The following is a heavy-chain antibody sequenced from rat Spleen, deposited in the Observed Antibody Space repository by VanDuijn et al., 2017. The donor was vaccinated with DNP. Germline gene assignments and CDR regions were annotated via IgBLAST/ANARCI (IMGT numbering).Heavy chain of an antibody. J-gene: IGHJ4*01. V-gene: IGHV4-2*01. Sequence: EVKLVESGGGLVQPGRSLQLSCAASGFNFNDYWMGWVRQAPGKGLEWVGEINKDISTIKYAPSLKDKFTVSRDNAQNTLYLQMSKLGSEDTALYYCVREDKGVDAWGLGASVTVSS. CDR1: GFNFNDYW. CDR2: INKDISTI. D-gene: IGHD2-1*01. CDR3: VREDKGVDA.